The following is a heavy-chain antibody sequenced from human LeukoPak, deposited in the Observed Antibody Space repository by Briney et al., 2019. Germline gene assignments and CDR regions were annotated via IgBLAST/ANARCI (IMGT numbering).Heavy chain of an antibody. CDR3: ASSALVTPYYYYYMDV. D-gene: IGHD5-18*01. J-gene: IGHJ6*03. CDR1: GYTFTSYY. Sequence: ASVKVSCKASGYTFTSYYMHWVRQAPGQGLEWMGIINPSGGSTSYAQKFQGRVTMTRDMSTSTVYMELSSLRSEDTAVYYCASSALVTPYYYYYMDVWGKGTTVTVSS. CDR2: INPSGGST. V-gene: IGHV1-46*01.